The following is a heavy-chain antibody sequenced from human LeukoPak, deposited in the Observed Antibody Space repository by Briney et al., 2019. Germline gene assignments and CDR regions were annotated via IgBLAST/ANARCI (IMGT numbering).Heavy chain of an antibody. J-gene: IGHJ4*02. D-gene: IGHD5-18*01. CDR1: GFTVSSNY. CDR3: ARHEDTAMAHFVY. CDR2: IYSGGST. Sequence: QAGGSLRLSCAASGFTVSSNYMSWVRQAPGKGLECVSVIYSGGSTYYADSVKGRFTISRDNSKNTLYLQMNSLRAEDTAVYYCARHEDTAMAHFVYWGQGTLVTVSS. V-gene: IGHV3-53*01.